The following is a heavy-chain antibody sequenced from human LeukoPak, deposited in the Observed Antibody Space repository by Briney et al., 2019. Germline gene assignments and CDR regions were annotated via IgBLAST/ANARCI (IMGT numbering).Heavy chain of an antibody. V-gene: IGHV4-34*01. CDR2: IDHSGST. Sequence: SETLSLTCAVYGGSFSGYYWSWIRQPPGKGLEWIGEIDHSGSTNYNPSLKSRVTISVDASKNQFSLKLSSVTAADTAVYYCARGGLDYYDSSGYRGWGQGTLVTVSS. CDR3: ARGGLDYYDSSGYRG. CDR1: GGSFSGYY. J-gene: IGHJ4*02. D-gene: IGHD3-22*01.